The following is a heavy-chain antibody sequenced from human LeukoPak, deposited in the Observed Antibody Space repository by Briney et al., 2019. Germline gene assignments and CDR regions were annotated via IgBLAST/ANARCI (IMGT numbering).Heavy chain of an antibody. CDR1: GYTLSDYY. V-gene: IGHV1-18*04. CDR2: LNPHSGGT. J-gene: IGHJ4*02. CDR3: ARVKARSGSYSLDY. Sequence: ASVKVSCKASGYTLSDYYIYWVRQAPGQGLEWLGWLNPHSGGTNYAQRLQGRVTMTTDTSTSTAYMELRSLRSDDTAVYYCARVKARSGSYSLDYWGQGTLVTVSS. D-gene: IGHD1-26*01.